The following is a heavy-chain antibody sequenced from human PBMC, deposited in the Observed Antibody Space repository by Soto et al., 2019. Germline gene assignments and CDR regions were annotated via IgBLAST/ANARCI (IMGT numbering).Heavy chain of an antibody. CDR3: ARGVTPYYYYGMEV. J-gene: IGHJ6*02. CDR1: GGSISSGGYY. V-gene: IGHV4-31*03. D-gene: IGHD2-21*02. CDR2: IYYSGST. Sequence: SETLSLTCTVSGGSISSGGYYWSWIRQHPGKGLEWIGYIYYSGSTYYNPSLKSRVTISVDTSKNQFSLKLSSVTAADTAVYYCARGVTPYYYYGMEVWGQGTTVTVSS.